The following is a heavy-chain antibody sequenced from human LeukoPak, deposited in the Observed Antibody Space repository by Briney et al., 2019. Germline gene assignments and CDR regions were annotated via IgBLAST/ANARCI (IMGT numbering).Heavy chain of an antibody. V-gene: IGHV4-59*01. CDR1: GGSISSYY. CDR3: ARGQFYGDLDY. CDR2: IYYSGST. Sequence: SETLSLTCTVSGGSISSYYWSWIRQPPGKGLEWIGYIYYSGSTNYNPSLKSRVTISVDTSKNQFSLKLSSVTAADTAVYYCARGQFYGDLDYWGQGTLVTVSS. J-gene: IGHJ4*02. D-gene: IGHD4-17*01.